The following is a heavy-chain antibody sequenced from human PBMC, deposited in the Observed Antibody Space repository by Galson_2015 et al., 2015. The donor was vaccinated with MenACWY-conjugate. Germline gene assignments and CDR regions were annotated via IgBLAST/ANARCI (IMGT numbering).Heavy chain of an antibody. D-gene: IGHD2-2*01. CDR1: GFTFDRHW. Sequence: SLRLSCAASGFTFDRHWMHWVRQAPGKGLVWVSRINSDGRSTTYADSVKGRFTISRDNAKNTLYLQMDSLRAEDTAVYYRARQGCGTSCHYFDSWGQGTLVTVSS. CDR3: ARQGCGTSCHYFDS. J-gene: IGHJ4*02. V-gene: IGHV3-74*01. CDR2: INSDGRST.